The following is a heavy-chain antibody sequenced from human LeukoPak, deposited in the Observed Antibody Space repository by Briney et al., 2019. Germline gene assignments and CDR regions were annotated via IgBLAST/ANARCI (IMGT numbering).Heavy chain of an antibody. CDR1: GFTFSSYA. Sequence: GGSLRLSCAASGFTFSSYAMHWVRQAPGKGLEWVAVISYDGNNKYYADSVKGRLTISRDNSKNTLYLEINSLRAEDTAVYYCARVRVGAYDFEYWGQGTLVTVSS. CDR2: ISYDGNNK. CDR3: ARVRVGAYDFEY. D-gene: IGHD3-10*01. J-gene: IGHJ4*02. V-gene: IGHV3-30-3*01.